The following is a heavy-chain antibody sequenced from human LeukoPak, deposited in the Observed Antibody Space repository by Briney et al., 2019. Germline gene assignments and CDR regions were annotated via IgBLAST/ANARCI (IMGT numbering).Heavy chain of an antibody. Sequence: SETLSLTCTVSGGSISSGGYYWSWIRQHPGKGLEWIGYIYYSGSTYYNPSLKGRVTISVDTSKNQFSLKLSSVTAADTAVYYCARAFFGVVPRNWFDPWGQGTLVTVSS. J-gene: IGHJ5*02. CDR1: GGSISSGGYY. CDR3: ARAFFGVVPRNWFDP. V-gene: IGHV4-31*03. D-gene: IGHD3-3*01. CDR2: IYYSGST.